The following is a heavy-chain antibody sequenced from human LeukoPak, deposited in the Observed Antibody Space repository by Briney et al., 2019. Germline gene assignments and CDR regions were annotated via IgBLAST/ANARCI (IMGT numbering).Heavy chain of an antibody. D-gene: IGHD2-2*01. CDR1: GGSISSSSYY. J-gene: IGHJ4*02. CDR3: ARGRGYCSSTSCQQTPPHFDY. V-gene: IGHV4-39*01. Sequence: SETLSLTCTVSGGSISSSSYYWGWIRQPPGKGLEWIGSIYYSGSTYYNPSLKSRVTISVDTSKNQFSLKLSSVTAADTAVYYCARGRGYCSSTSCQQTPPHFDYWGQGTLVTVSS. CDR2: IYYSGST.